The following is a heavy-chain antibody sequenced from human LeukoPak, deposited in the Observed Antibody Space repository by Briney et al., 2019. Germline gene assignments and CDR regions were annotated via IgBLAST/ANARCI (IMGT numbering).Heavy chain of an antibody. D-gene: IGHD3-10*01. CDR1: GFTFSSYA. CDR2: ISYDGSNK. J-gene: IGHJ4*02. V-gene: IGHV3-30-3*01. Sequence: PGGSLRLSCAASGFTFSSYAMHWVRQAPGKGLEWVAVISYDGSNKYYADSVKGRFTISRDNSKNTLYLQMNSLRAEDTAVYYCARDYYGSGSSPGYWGQGTLVTVSS. CDR3: ARDYYGSGSSPGY.